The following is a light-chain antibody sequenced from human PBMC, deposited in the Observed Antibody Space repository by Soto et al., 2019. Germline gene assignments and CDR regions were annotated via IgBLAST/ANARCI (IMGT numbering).Light chain of an antibody. V-gene: IGKV3-20*01. Sequence: ELVLTHSPCTLSLSPGESATLSCRSSQPVSSNFLAWYQQKPGQAPRLLIYGVSSRASGIPDRFFGSGSGTDFTLTINRLEPEDFAVYYCQQYANSPITFGQGTRLEI. CDR3: QQYANSPIT. CDR1: QPVSSNF. J-gene: IGKJ5*01. CDR2: GVS.